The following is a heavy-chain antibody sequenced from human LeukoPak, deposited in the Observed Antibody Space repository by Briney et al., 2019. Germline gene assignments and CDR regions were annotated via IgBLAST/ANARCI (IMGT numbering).Heavy chain of an antibody. CDR1: GGSISSYY. Sequence: SETLSLTCTVSGGSISSYYWSWIRQPPGKGLEWIGYIYYSGSTNYNPSLKSRVTISVDTSKNQFSLKLSSVTAADTAVYYCARVYDSSGYYYHFDYWGQGTLVTVSS. CDR2: IYYSGST. J-gene: IGHJ4*02. V-gene: IGHV4-59*08. CDR3: ARVYDSSGYYYHFDY. D-gene: IGHD3-22*01.